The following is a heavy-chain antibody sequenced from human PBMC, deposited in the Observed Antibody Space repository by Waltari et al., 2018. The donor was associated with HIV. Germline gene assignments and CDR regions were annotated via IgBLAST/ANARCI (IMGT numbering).Heavy chain of an antibody. J-gene: IGHJ4*02. CDR3: ARTVSTVTTLFDY. CDR1: GGSISRRNW. Sequence: QVQLQESGPGLVKPSGTLSPTCAVSGGSISRRNWWSRVRQPPGQGPEWTGEIYHSGSTNYNPSLKSRVTISVDKSKNQFSLKLSSVTAADTAVYYCARTVSTVTTLFDYWGQGTLVTVSS. CDR2: IYHSGST. D-gene: IGHD4-17*01. V-gene: IGHV4-4*02.